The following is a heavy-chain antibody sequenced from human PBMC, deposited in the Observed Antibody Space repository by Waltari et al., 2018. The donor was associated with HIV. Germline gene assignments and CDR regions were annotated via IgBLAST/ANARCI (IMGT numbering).Heavy chain of an antibody. V-gene: IGHV4-59*01. CDR1: GGSISSYY. J-gene: IGHJ3*02. D-gene: IGHD3-22*01. CDR2: IYYRGST. Sequence: QVQLQESGPGLVKPSETLSLTCTVSGGSISSYYWSWIRQPPGKGLEWIGYIYYRGSTNYNPSLKSRVTISVDTSKNQFSLKLSSVTAADTAVYYCARVPYDSSGLDAFDIWGQGTMVTVS. CDR3: ARVPYDSSGLDAFDI.